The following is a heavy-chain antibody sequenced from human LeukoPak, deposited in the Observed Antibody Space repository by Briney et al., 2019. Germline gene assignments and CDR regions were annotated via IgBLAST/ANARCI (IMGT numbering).Heavy chain of an antibody. V-gene: IGHV4-59*01. D-gene: IGHD4-17*01. CDR1: GGSISSYY. Sequence: SETLSLTCAVSGGSISSYYWSWIRQPPGKGLEWIGYIYYSGSTNYNPSLKSRVTMSVDTSKNQFSLRLSSVTAADTAVYYCARSYGDYVNFDYWGQGTLVTVSS. CDR3: ARSYGDYVNFDY. J-gene: IGHJ4*02. CDR2: IYYSGST.